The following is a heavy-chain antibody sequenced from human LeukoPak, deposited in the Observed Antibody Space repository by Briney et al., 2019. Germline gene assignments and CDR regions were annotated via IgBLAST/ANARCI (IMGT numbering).Heavy chain of an antibody. J-gene: IGHJ4*02. CDR3: ATETIGRHYYY. CDR2: IGPTGTDR. V-gene: IGHV3-21*01. CDR1: GFTFSSCG. D-gene: IGHD1-14*01. Sequence: GESLRLSCAASGFTFSSCGFNWVRQAPGKGLEWVSSIGPTGTDRYYADSVRGRFTISRDNAKNSMYLQMDSLRDEDTAVYYCATETIGRHYYYWGPGTLLTVSS.